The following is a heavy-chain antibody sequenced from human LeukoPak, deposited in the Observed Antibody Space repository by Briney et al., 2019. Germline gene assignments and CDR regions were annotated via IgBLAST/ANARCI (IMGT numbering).Heavy chain of an antibody. V-gene: IGHV1-46*01. J-gene: IGHJ4*02. Sequence: GASVKVSCKASGYTFTNNFMHWVRQAPGQGLEWMGIINPSGDNTWYAQKFQGRVTITADKSTSTAYMELSSLRSEDTAVYYCARFDSSARGFDYWGQGTLVTVSS. CDR2: INPSGDNT. CDR1: GYTFTNNF. CDR3: ARFDSSARGFDY. D-gene: IGHD3-16*01.